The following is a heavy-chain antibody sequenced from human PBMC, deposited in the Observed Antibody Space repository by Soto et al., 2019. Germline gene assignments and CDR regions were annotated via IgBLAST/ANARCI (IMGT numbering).Heavy chain of an antibody. Sequence: SLRLSCAASGFTFSTYAMHWVRQAPGKGLEWVAVISYDGSNKYYADSVKGRFTISRDNAKDSLYLQMNSLRAEDTAVYYCARPSVTSCQLLFSGGSCTHDVFDIWGQGTMVTVSS. D-gene: IGHD2-15*01. J-gene: IGHJ3*02. CDR2: ISYDGSNK. CDR3: ARPSVTSCQLLFSGGSCTHDVFDI. V-gene: IGHV3-30-3*01. CDR1: GFTFSTYA.